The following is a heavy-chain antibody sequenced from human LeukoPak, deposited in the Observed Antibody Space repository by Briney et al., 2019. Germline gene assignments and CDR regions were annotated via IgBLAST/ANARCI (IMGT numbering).Heavy chain of an antibody. Sequence: PRRTPCLSSELSLFASTDFGIHWVRHAPRKGLGWVAVTWSDGKKKYYGEPVKGRFTISRDNSKNTVHLQMNSRRLEDTAVYYCVREGPDGTNSYSDFWGQGTLVTVSS. CDR1: LFASTDFG. J-gene: IGHJ4*02. CDR2: TWSDGKKK. D-gene: IGHD5-24*01. V-gene: IGHV3-33*01. CDR3: VREGPDGTNSYSDF.